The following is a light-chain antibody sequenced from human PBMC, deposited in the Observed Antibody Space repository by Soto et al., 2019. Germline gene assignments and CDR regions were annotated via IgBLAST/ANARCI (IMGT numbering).Light chain of an antibody. CDR1: QSVSSNY. CDR3: QQYGSSPIT. V-gene: IGKV3-20*01. Sequence: EIVLTQSPGTLSLSPGERATLSCRASQSVSSNYLAWYQQKPGQPPRLLMYGASTRATGIPDRISGSGSGTDFTLTISRLDPEDFAVYYCQQYGSSPITFGQGTRLEIK. J-gene: IGKJ5*01. CDR2: GAS.